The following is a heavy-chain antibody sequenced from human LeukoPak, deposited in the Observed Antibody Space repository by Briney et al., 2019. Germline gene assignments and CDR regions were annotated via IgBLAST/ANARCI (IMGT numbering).Heavy chain of an antibody. CDR1: GYTXAGYY. V-gene: IGHV1-2*02. J-gene: IGHJ6*02. CDR3: ARDRPDIVLMEAYGMDV. D-gene: IGHD2-8*01. CDR2: INPKSGGT. Sequence: ASVKVSCKASGYTXAGYYMHXXRQXPGQGLERMGWINPKSGGTNYAKKFQGRVPMTRDTSISTAYMELSRLRSDDTAVYYCARDRPDIVLMEAYGMDVWGQGTTVTVSS.